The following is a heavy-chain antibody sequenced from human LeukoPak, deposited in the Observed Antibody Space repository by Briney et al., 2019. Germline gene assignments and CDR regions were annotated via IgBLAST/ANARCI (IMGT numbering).Heavy chain of an antibody. CDR1: GFTFGDYA. CDR2: IRSKAYGGTT. V-gene: IGHV3-49*03. Sequence: GGSLRLSCTASGFTFGDYAMSWLRQAPGKGLEGVGFIRSKAYGGTTEYAASVKGRFTISRDDSKSIAYLQMNSLKTEDTAVYYCTRVDDYGDYVGIDYWGQGPLVTVSS. D-gene: IGHD4-17*01. CDR3: TRVDDYGDYVGIDY. J-gene: IGHJ4*02.